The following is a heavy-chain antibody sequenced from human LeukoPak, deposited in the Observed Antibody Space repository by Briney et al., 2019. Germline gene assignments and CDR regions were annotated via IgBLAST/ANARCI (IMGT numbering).Heavy chain of an antibody. J-gene: IGHJ4*02. Sequence: PGGSLRLSCAASGFTFNNYAMSWVRQAPGKGLEWVSTISDSGDSTYYADSVKGRFTISRDNSKNTLYLQMNSLRAEDTAVYYCARETTASPTYYYDSSGYYWGYFDYWGQGTLVTVSS. CDR3: ARETTASPTYYYDSSGYYWGYFDY. CDR1: GFTFNNYA. V-gene: IGHV3-23*01. CDR2: ISDSGDST. D-gene: IGHD3-22*01.